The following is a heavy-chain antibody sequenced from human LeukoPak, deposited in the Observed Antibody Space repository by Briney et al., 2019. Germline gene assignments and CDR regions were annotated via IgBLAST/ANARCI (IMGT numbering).Heavy chain of an antibody. Sequence: PGGSLRLSCAASGFTVSSNYMSWVRQSPGEGLEWLSVIYSGGSTYYADSVKGRFNIYRDHSKNTLYLQLNSLRAEDTAVYYCARNRDYGQTGYFDYWGQGTLVTVSS. CDR2: IYSGGST. J-gene: IGHJ4*02. CDR1: GFTVSSNY. D-gene: IGHD4/OR15-4a*01. CDR3: ARNRDYGQTGYFDY. V-gene: IGHV3-66*01.